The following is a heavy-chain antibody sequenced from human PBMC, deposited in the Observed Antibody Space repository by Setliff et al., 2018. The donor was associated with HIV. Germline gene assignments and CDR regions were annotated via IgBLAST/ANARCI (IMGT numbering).Heavy chain of an antibody. CDR2: ISGGGGST. V-gene: IGHV3-23*01. D-gene: IGHD3-3*01. Sequence: QPGGSLRLSCAASGFTFSSYAMSWVRQAPGKGLEWVSSISGGGGSTYYADSVKGRFTISRDNAKNSLYLQMNSLTAEDTAVYYCARDVSWRVRTYIDYWGQGALVTVSS. CDR1: GFTFSSYA. CDR3: ARDVSWRVRTYIDY. J-gene: IGHJ4*02.